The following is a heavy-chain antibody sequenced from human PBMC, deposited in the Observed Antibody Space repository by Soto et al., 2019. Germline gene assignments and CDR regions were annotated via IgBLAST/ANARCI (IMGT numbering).Heavy chain of an antibody. J-gene: IGHJ4*02. CDR2: FFPGDSDT. CDR1: GYRFTSYW. D-gene: IGHD6-13*01. V-gene: IGHV5-51*01. Sequence: GESLKISCKGFGYRFTSYWIGWVRQVPGKGLEWMGIFFPGDSDTRYSPSFQGRVTISADKSISTAYLQWSSLKASDTAIYYCAISSVAADGYDYWSQGTPVTVSS. CDR3: AISSVAADGYDY.